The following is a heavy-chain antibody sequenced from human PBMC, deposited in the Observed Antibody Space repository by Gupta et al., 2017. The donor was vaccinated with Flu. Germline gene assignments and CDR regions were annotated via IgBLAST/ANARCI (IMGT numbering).Heavy chain of an antibody. Sequence: QVQLVQSGAEVQKPGASVKVSCKVSGYTLTDLSMHWVRQAPGKGLEWMGGFDPEDGETIYAQKFQGRVTMTEDTSTDAAYMELSSLRSEDTAVYYCATESGSHGWYVYWGQGTLVTVSS. CDR2: FDPEDGET. CDR3: ATESGSHGWYVY. CDR1: GYTLTDLS. D-gene: IGHD1-26*01. J-gene: IGHJ4*02. V-gene: IGHV1-24*01.